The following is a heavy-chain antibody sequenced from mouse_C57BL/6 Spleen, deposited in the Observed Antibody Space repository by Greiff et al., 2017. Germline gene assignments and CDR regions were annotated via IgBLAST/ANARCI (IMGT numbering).Heavy chain of an antibody. CDR2: IHPNSGST. CDR1: GYTFTSYW. CDR3: ARSCSNYVAGFAY. Sequence: QVQLQQPGAELVKPGASVTLSCKASGYTFTSYWMHWVKQRPGQGLEWIGMIHPNSGSTNYNEKFKSNATLTVDKSSRTAYMQLSSLSSEDSAVYYCARSCSNYVAGFAYWGQGTLVTVSA. J-gene: IGHJ3*01. D-gene: IGHD2-5*01. V-gene: IGHV1-64*01.